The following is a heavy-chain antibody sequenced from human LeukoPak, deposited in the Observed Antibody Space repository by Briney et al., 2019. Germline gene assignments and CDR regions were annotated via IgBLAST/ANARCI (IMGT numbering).Heavy chain of an antibody. CDR1: GDSVSSNSAA. J-gene: IGHJ4*02. CDR3: GKETRDQQW. D-gene: IGHD6-19*01. CDR2: TYYRSKWYN. V-gene: IGHV6-1*01. Sequence: SQTLSPTCAISGDSVSSNSAAWNWIRRSPSRGLEWLGRTYYRSKWYNEYAVSVKSRISINPDTSKNQFSLHLDSVTPEDTAVYYCGKETRDQQWWGQGALVTVSS.